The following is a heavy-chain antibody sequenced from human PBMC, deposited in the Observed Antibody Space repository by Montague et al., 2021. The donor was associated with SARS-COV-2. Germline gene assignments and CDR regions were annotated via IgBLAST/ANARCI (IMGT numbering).Heavy chain of an antibody. Sequence: SETRSLTCTVSGGSMNTDSYYWGWIRQPPGRGPEWIATIYYSGTIYYNPSLQSRATISADMSTNQFYLKLTSVSAADTAVYYCARAGYSTGFGWFDPWGQGTLVTVSS. J-gene: IGHJ5*02. V-gene: IGHV4-39*01. D-gene: IGHD6-19*01. CDR1: GGSMNTDSYY. CDR3: ARAGYSTGFGWFDP. CDR2: IYYSGTI.